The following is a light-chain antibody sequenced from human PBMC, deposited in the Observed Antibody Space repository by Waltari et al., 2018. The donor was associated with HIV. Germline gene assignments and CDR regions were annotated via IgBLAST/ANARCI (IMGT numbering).Light chain of an antibody. J-gene: IGLJ2*01. CDR1: ASNIGADYR. CDR3: QSYDKFLSAWI. V-gene: IGLV1-40*01. Sequence: VLTQPPSVSGAPGQRVNISCAGSASNIGADYRVHWYRLFPGSAPKPLIFANPFRPSGVPDRFSGSRSGTSASLAISGLQTEDEADYFCQSYDKFLSAWIFGGGTRVTVL. CDR2: ANP.